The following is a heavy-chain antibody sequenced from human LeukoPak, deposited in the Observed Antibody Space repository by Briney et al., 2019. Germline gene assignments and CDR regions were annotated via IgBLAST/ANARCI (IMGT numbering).Heavy chain of an antibody. V-gene: IGHV4-39*01. CDR1: GGSISSSSYY. Sequence: SETLSLTCTVSGGSISSSSYYWGWIRQPPGKGREWIGSIYYSGSTYYNPSLKSRVTISVDTSKNQFSLKLSSVTAADTAVYYCAEVDTGFDYWGQGTLVTISS. D-gene: IGHD5-18*01. CDR3: AEVDTGFDY. CDR2: IYYSGST. J-gene: IGHJ4*02.